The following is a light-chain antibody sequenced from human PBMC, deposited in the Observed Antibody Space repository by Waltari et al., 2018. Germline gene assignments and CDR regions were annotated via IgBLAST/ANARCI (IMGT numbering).Light chain of an antibody. Sequence: DIQMTQSPSSVSASVGDTVTLTCRTRQSISTWVAWYQQKPGKAPNLLIYGASSLQSGVPPRFSGSGSGTDFTLTISGLQPEDFAKYFCQQTNSFPWTFGQGTKVEVK. CDR2: GAS. CDR1: QSISTW. V-gene: IGKV1-12*01. J-gene: IGKJ1*01. CDR3: QQTNSFPWT.